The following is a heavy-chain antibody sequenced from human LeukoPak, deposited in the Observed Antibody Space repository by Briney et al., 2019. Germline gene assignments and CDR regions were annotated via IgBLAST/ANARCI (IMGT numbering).Heavy chain of an antibody. CDR3: ARDLFGYDFWSGYSGYFDY. Sequence: GASVKVSCKASGYTFTGYYMHWVRQAPGQGLEWMGWINPNSGGTNYAQKFQGGVTMTRDTSISTAYMELSRLRSDDTAVYYCARDLFGYDFWSGYSGYFDYWGQGTLVTASS. CDR2: INPNSGGT. CDR1: GYTFTGYY. D-gene: IGHD3-3*01. V-gene: IGHV1-2*02. J-gene: IGHJ4*02.